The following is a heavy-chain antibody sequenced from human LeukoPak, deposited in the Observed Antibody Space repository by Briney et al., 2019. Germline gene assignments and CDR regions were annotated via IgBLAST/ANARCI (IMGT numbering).Heavy chain of an antibody. CDR1: GFTFNNYW. CDR2: IKDDGSEK. Sequence: GGSLRLSCAASGFTFNNYWMNWVLQTPGKGLEWVANIKDDGSEKYYLDSVKGRFTISRDNAKNSLYLQMNGLRAEDTAVYYCARVAWPYYFDSWGQGTLVTVSS. CDR3: ARVAWPYYFDS. J-gene: IGHJ4*02. V-gene: IGHV3-7*01.